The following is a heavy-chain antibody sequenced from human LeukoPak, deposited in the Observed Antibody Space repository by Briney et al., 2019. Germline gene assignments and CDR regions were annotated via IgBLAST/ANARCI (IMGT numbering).Heavy chain of an antibody. Sequence: SETLSLTCTVSGGSISSGGYYWSWIRQHPGKGLEWIGYIYYSGSTYYNPSLKSRATISVDTSKNQFSLKLRSVTAADTAVYYCARDPTAGQYYYYGMDVWGQGTTVTVSS. CDR2: IYYSGST. CDR3: ARDPTAGQYYYYGMDV. CDR1: GGSISSGGYY. J-gene: IGHJ6*02. V-gene: IGHV4-31*03.